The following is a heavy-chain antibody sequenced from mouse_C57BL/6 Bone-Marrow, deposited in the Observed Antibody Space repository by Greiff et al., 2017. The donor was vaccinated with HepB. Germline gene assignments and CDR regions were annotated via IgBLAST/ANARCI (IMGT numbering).Heavy chain of an antibody. V-gene: IGHV1-55*01. J-gene: IGHJ2*01. CDR2: IYPGSGST. D-gene: IGHD1-1*01. CDR3: ANIYYYGSSYRRNFDY. Sequence: VQLQQPGAELVKPGASVKMSCKASGYTFTSYWITWVKQRPGQGLEWIGDIYPGSGSTNYNEKFKSKATLTVDTSSSTAYMQLSSLTSEDSAVYYCANIYYYGSSYRRNFDYWGQGTTLTVSS. CDR1: GYTFTSYW.